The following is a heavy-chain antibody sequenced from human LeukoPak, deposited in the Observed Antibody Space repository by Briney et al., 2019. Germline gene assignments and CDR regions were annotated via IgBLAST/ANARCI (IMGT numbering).Heavy chain of an antibody. CDR3: AKDLGFGYSYGEDYFDY. Sequence: GGPLGPSCAASGFTFTSYAMSWVRQAPGKGLEWASAFIGSGGSTYYAASVKGRFTISRDNSKNTLYLQMNSLRAGDTAVYYCAKDLGFGYSYGEDYFDYWGQGTLVTVSS. CDR1: GFTFTSYA. V-gene: IGHV3-23*01. D-gene: IGHD5-18*01. J-gene: IGHJ4*02. CDR2: FIGSGGST.